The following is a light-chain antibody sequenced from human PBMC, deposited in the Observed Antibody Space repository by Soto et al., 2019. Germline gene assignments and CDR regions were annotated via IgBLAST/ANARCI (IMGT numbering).Light chain of an antibody. CDR1: QTVNNN. CDR2: GAS. J-gene: IGKJ1*01. CDR3: QQYNNWPQT. V-gene: IGKV3-15*01. Sequence: VMTQAPATLSMSPGEGATLSCRASQTVNNNVAWYQLKDGQVPRLLIYGASTRATDIPARFSGSGSRTEFTLTISSLQSEDFAEYHCQQYNNWPQTFGQGTKVDIK.